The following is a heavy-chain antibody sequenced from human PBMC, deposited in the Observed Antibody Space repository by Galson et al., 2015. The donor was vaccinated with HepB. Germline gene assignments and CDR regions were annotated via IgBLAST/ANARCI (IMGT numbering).Heavy chain of an antibody. D-gene: IGHD3-3*01. V-gene: IGHV1-2*02. Sequence: SVKVSCKAAGYTFTHHYLHWVRQAPGQGLEWMGWINPTMGVTKSAQKFQGRVTMTRDTSVSTAYMELNRLTYDDTAVYFCARDRGGDLYDVWSGGSYQYGLDVWGQGTAVTVSS. CDR3: ARDRGGDLYDVWSGGSYQYGLDV. J-gene: IGHJ6*02. CDR1: GYTFTHHY. CDR2: INPTMGVT.